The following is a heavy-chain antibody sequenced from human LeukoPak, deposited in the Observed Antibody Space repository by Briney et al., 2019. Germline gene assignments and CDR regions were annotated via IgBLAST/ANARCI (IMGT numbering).Heavy chain of an antibody. CDR2: VYASGST. CDR3: ARVVYRGENWFDP. Sequence: SETLSLTCTVSGGSFHTYYWNWIRQPAGKALEWIGRVYASGSTDSNSSLKSRATISLDTSKNQCSLKLTSVTAADTAVYYCARVVYRGENWFDPWGPGTLVTVSS. J-gene: IGHJ5*02. V-gene: IGHV4-4*07. CDR1: GGSFHTYY. D-gene: IGHD3-10*01.